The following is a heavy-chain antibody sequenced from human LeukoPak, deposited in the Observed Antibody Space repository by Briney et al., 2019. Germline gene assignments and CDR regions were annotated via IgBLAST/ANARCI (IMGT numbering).Heavy chain of an antibody. J-gene: IGHJ2*01. CDR1: GGSISSYY. CDR3: ARDQHDTLYYYDSRHYWYFDL. CDR2: IYHSGST. D-gene: IGHD3-22*01. V-gene: IGHV4-59*01. Sequence: SETLSLTCTVSGGSISSYYWTWLRQSPGKGLEWIGYIYHSGSTNYNPSLKSRVTMSVDTSKNQFSLKLRYVTAADTAVYYCARDQHDTLYYYDSRHYWYFDLWGRGTLVTVSS.